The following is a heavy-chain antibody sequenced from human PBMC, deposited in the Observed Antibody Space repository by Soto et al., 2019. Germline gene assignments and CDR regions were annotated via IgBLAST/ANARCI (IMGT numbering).Heavy chain of an antibody. J-gene: IGHJ5*02. CDR3: ARDGLGSYLSWDL. D-gene: IGHD3-10*01. V-gene: IGHV4-30-4*01. Sequence: QVQLQESGPGLVKPSQTLSLTCTVSGGSISSGDYFWSWIRQPPGKGLEWIGYIYYSGSTYYNPSLKSRVTISVDTSKNHFSLKLSSVTAADTAVYYCARDGLGSYLSWDLWGQGTLVTVSS. CDR1: GGSISSGDYF. CDR2: IYYSGST.